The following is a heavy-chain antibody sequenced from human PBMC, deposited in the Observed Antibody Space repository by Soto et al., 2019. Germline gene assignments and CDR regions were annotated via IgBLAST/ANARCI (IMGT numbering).Heavy chain of an antibody. V-gene: IGHV3-43*01. CDR3: AKDFGYCSGGSCYDYYYYYGVDV. Sequence: GGSLRLSCAASGFTFDDYTMHWVRQAPGKGLEWVSLISWDGGSTYYADSVKGRFTISRDNSKNSLYLQMNSLRTEDTALYYCAKDFGYCSGGSCYDYYYYYGVDVWGQGTTLTVSS. D-gene: IGHD2-15*01. J-gene: IGHJ6*02. CDR1: GFTFDDYT. CDR2: ISWDGGST.